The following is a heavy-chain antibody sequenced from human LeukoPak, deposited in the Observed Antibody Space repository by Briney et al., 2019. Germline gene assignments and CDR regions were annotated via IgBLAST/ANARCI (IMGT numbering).Heavy chain of an antibody. D-gene: IGHD4-11*01. Sequence: GRSLRLSCVASGSTFAHYGMHWVRQAPGKGLEWVAVIWHDGSSQYYADSVKGRFTISRDNSMNTLYLQMNSLRAEDTAIYYCAKDAQRGFDYSNSLESWGQGTLVTVSS. CDR2: IWHDGSSQ. CDR3: AKDAQRGFDYSNSLES. V-gene: IGHV3-33*06. J-gene: IGHJ5*01. CDR1: GSTFAHYG.